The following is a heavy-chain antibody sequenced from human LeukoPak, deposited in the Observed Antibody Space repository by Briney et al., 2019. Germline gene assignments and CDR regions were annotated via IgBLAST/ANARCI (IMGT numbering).Heavy chain of an antibody. D-gene: IGHD1-26*01. CDR2: IYYSGST. Sequence: SETLSLTCTVSGGSISSSSYYWGWFRQPPGKGLEWIGSIYYSGSTYYNPSLKSRVTISVDTSKNQFSLKLSSVTAADTAVYYCARHLYHRAGSYFTRRWEARRSPQNQIDYWGQGTLVTVSS. V-gene: IGHV4-39*01. CDR3: ARHLYHRAGSYFTRRWEARRSPQNQIDY. CDR1: GGSISSSSYY. J-gene: IGHJ4*02.